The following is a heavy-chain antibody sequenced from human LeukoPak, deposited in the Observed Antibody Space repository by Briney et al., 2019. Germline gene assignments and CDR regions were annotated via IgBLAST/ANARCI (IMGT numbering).Heavy chain of an antibody. CDR2: IYYSGST. V-gene: IGHV4-59*08. D-gene: IGHD1-26*01. CDR3: ARSSGSYYYYYGMDV. J-gene: IGHJ6*02. Sequence: SETLSLTCTVSGGSISSYYWSWIRQPPGKGLEWIGYIYYSGSTNYNPSLKSRVTISVDTSKNQFSLKLSSVTAADTAVYYCARSSGSYYYYYGMDVWGQGTTVTVSS. CDR1: GGSISSYY.